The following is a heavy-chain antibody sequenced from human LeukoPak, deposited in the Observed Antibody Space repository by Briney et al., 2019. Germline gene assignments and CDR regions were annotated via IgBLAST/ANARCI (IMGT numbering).Heavy chain of an antibody. D-gene: IGHD3/OR15-3a*01. V-gene: IGHV3-33*01. Sequence: GGSLRLSCAASGFTFSSYGMHWVRQVPGKGLEWVAVIWYDGSNKYYADSVKGRFTISRDNSKNTLYLQMNSLRAEASAVYYCVSLDGVYYYHMDVWGQGTTVIVSS. CDR3: VSLDGVYYYHMDV. J-gene: IGHJ6*02. CDR1: GFTFSSYG. CDR2: IWYDGSNK.